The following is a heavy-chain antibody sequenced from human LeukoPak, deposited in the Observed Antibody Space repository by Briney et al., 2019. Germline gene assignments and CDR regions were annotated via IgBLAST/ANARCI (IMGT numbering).Heavy chain of an antibody. Sequence: GASVKVSCKASGYTFTRYGISWVRQAPGQGLEWMGWISAYNGNTNYAQKLQGRVTMTTDTSTSTAYMELRSLRSDDTAVYYCARTRTLERGVIVIGDFDYWGQGTLVTVSS. CDR3: ARTRTLERGVIVIGDFDY. CDR2: ISAYNGNT. V-gene: IGHV1-18*01. J-gene: IGHJ4*02. D-gene: IGHD3-16*02. CDR1: GYTFTRYG.